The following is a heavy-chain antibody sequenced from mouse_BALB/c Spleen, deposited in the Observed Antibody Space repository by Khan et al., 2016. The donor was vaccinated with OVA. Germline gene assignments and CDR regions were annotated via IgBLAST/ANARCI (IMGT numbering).Heavy chain of an antibody. D-gene: IGHD1-1*01. V-gene: IGHV3-2*02. CDR1: GHSITSGYA. Sequence: EVQLQASGPGLVKPSQSLSLTCTVTGHSITSGYAWNWIRQFPGNKLEWMGYISYSGVTSYTPSLKSRISITRDTSKNQFFLQLNSVTTEDTSTYYCARGNYYGDYSADWGQGTTLTVSS. CDR2: ISYSGVT. J-gene: IGHJ2*01. CDR3: ARGNYYGDYSAD.